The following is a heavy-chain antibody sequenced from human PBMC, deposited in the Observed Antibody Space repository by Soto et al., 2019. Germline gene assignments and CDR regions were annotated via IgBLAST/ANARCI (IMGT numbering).Heavy chain of an antibody. CDR1: GFTFSSYA. Sequence: GGSLRLSCAASGFTFSSYAMHWVRQAPGKGLAWVAVISYDGSNKYYADSVKGRFTISRDNSKNTLYLQMNSLRAEDTAVYYCARDRIIAVAGDYCYYGMDVWGQGTTVTVSS. D-gene: IGHD6-19*01. CDR3: ARDRIIAVAGDYCYYGMDV. V-gene: IGHV3-30-3*01. CDR2: ISYDGSNK. J-gene: IGHJ6*02.